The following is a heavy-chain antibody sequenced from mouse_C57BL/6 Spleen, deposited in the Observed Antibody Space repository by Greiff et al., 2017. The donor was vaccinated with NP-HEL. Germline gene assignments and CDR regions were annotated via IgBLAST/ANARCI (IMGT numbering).Heavy chain of an antibody. CDR3: ARVGPYYSNYGGFAY. J-gene: IGHJ3*01. D-gene: IGHD2-5*01. CDR2: ISYSGST. Sequence: ESGPGMVKPSQSLSLTCTVTGYSITSGYDWHWIRHFPGNKLEWMGYISYSGSTNYNPSLKSRISITHDTSKNHFFLKLNSVTTEDTATYYCARVGPYYSNYGGFAYWGQGTLVTVSA. CDR1: GYSITSGYD. V-gene: IGHV3-1*01.